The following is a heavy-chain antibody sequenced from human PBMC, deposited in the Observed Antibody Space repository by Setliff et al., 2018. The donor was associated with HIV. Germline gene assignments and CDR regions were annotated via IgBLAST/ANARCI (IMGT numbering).Heavy chain of an antibody. CDR1: GGSITSGSYY. Sequence: SETLSLTCAVSGGSITSGSYYWTWIRQPAGKGLEWIGRIYTSGSTNYNPSLKSRVTISVDTSKNQFSLKLSSVTAADTAVYYCAGCITGTTHWFDPWGQGTLVTVSS. CDR2: IYTSGST. J-gene: IGHJ5*02. CDR3: AGCITGTTHWFDP. V-gene: IGHV4-61*02. D-gene: IGHD1-20*01.